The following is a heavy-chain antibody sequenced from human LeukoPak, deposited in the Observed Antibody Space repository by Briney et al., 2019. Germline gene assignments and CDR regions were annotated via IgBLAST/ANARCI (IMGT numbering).Heavy chain of an antibody. D-gene: IGHD6-13*01. CDR3: ARFAAAAGTRRGMGV. V-gene: IGHV5-51*01. CDR1: GYSFTSYW. J-gene: IGHJ6*02. CDR2: IYPGDSDT. Sequence: GESLKISCKGSGYSFTSYWIGWVRQMPGKGLEWMGIIYPGDSDTRYSPSFQGQVTISADKSISTAYLQWSSLKASDTAMYYCARFAAAAGTRRGMGVWGQGTTVTVSS.